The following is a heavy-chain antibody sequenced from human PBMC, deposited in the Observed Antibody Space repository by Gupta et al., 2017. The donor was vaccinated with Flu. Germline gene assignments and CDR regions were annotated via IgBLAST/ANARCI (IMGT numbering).Heavy chain of an antibody. CDR3: ARESNSILNYVYSGMEV. V-gene: IGHV4-39*02. Sequence: SYWAWIRQSPGEGLEWIGSVFHSGMTYYTPSLRSRLTMSVDVSKNQFSLKLSSVTAADTAVYYCARESNSILNYVYSGMEVWGQGAT. CDR1: SY. CDR2: VFHSGMT. J-gene: IGHJ6*02.